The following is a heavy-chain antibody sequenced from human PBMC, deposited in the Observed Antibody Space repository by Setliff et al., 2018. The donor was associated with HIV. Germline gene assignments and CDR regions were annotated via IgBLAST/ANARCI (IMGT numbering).Heavy chain of an antibody. Sequence: SETLSLTCAVYGGSFSGYYWSWIRQPPGEGLEWIGEINHSGSTNYNPSLESRVTMSGDTSKNQFSLNLTSVTAADTAVYFCARGLGRGSGTYYDPPGYWGPGTLVTVSS. J-gene: IGHJ4*02. CDR2: INHSGST. CDR1: GGSFSGYY. CDR3: ARGLGRGSGTYYDPPGY. V-gene: IGHV4-34*01. D-gene: IGHD3-10*01.